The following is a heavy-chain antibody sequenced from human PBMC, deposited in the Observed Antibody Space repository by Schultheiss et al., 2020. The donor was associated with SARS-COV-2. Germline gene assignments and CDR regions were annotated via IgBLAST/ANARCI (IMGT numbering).Heavy chain of an antibody. CDR2: INYSGST. D-gene: IGHD5-24*01. CDR3: ARDGYNGPYDY. J-gene: IGHJ4*02. V-gene: IGHV4-39*02. CDR1: GGSFTSNTDH. Sequence: SETLSLTCTVSGGSFTSNTDHWGWVGWIRQPPGKGLEWIATINYSGSTYYNPSLKSRVTISVDTSKNQFSLKLSSVTAADTAVYYCARDGYNGPYDYWGQGTLVTVSS.